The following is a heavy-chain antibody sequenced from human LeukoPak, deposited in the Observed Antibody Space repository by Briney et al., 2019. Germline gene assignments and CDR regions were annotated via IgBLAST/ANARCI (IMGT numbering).Heavy chain of an antibody. Sequence: GGPLRLSCAASGFTFSSYSMNWVRQAPGKGLEWVSSISSSSSYIYYADSVKGRFTISRDNAKNSLYLQMNSLRAEDTAVYYCARSSYSSSWYTQSFLSDYYMDVWGKGTTVTVSS. D-gene: IGHD6-13*01. CDR3: ARSSYSSSWYTQSFLSDYYMDV. J-gene: IGHJ6*03. CDR1: GFTFSSYS. CDR2: ISSSSSYI. V-gene: IGHV3-21*01.